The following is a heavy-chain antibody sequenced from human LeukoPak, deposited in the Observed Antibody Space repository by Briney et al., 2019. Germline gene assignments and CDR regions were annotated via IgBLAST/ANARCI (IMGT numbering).Heavy chain of an antibody. D-gene: IGHD6-19*01. CDR1: GGSISSYY. V-gene: IGHV4-59*01. J-gene: IGHJ6*02. CDR2: IYYSGST. CDR3: ARGDWLVPYYYYGMDV. Sequence: SETLSLTCTVSGGSISSYYWSWIRQPPGKGLEWIGYIYYSGSTNYNPSLKSRVTISVDTSKNQFSLKLSSVTAADTAVYYCARGDWLVPYYYYGMDVWGQGTTVTVSS.